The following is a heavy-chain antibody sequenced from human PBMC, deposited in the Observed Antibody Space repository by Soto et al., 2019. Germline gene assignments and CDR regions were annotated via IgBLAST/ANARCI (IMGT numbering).Heavy chain of an antibody. V-gene: IGHV3-15*07. J-gene: IGHJ6*02. CDR2: IKSKTDGGTT. Sequence: EVQLVESGGGLVKPGGSLRLSCAASGFTFSNAWMNWVRQAPGKGLEWVGRIKSKTDGGTTDYAAPVKGRFTISRDDSXNXXXXXXXXXXXXXXXXXXXXXAVYYGSGSYQLDLYYYYGMDVWGQGTTVTVSS. CDR1: GFTFSNAW. D-gene: IGHD3-10*01. CDR3: XXAVYYGSGSYQLDLYYYYGMDV.